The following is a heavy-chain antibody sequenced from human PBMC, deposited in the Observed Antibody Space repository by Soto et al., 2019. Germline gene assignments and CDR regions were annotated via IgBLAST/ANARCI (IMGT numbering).Heavy chain of an antibody. CDR1: GYTFIGYY. J-gene: IGHJ6*02. D-gene: IGHD1-1*01. V-gene: IGHV1-18*04. Sequence: ASVKVSCKASGYTFIGYYMHWVRQAPGQGLEWMGWINPNSGNTDYAQNLQGRVTMTTDTLTSTAYMELRSLRSDDAAVYYCARDKQERLFYYYYGLDVWGQGTTVTVSS. CDR2: INPNSGNT. CDR3: ARDKQERLFYYYYGLDV.